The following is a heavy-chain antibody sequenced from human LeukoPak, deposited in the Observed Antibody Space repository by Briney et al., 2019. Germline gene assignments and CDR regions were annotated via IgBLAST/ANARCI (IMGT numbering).Heavy chain of an antibody. J-gene: IGHJ4*02. V-gene: IGHV3-21*01. CDR2: ISSSSCI. D-gene: IGHD3-22*01. CDR1: GFTFSSYS. CDR3: ARGDYYDSSGYFTH. Sequence: PGGSLRLSCAASGFTFSSYSMNWVRQAPGKGLEWVSSISSSSCIYYADSVKGRFTTSRDNAKNSLYLQMNSLRAEDTAVYYCARGDYYDSSGYFTHWGQGTLVTVSS.